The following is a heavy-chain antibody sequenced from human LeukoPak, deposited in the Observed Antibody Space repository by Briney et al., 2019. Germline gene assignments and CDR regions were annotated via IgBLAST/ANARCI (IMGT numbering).Heavy chain of an antibody. J-gene: IGHJ6*03. Sequence: SETLSLTCTVSGGSISSSSYYWGWIRQPPGKGLEWIWSIYYSGSTYYNPSLKSRVTISVDTSKNQFSLKLSSVTAADTAVYYCARPSPRGWHHYYYMDVWGKGTTVTVSS. CDR3: ARPSPRGWHHYYYMDV. CDR2: IYYSGST. V-gene: IGHV4-39*01. CDR1: GGSISSSSYY. D-gene: IGHD6-19*01.